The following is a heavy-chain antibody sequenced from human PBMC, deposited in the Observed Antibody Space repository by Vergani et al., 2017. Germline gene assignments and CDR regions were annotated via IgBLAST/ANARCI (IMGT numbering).Heavy chain of an antibody. D-gene: IGHD2-21*02. Sequence: QVHLVESGGGVVQPGRSLPLSSPPSLFTFCPSLLHWVRPAPAKGRAWVAVIWSDGSNKFYADSVKGRFAISRDNSKNTLYLQMNSLRAEDTAVYSCARDMNDVVTAPYWYFDLWGRGTLVTVSS. J-gene: IGHJ2*01. CDR1: LFTFCPSL. V-gene: IGHV3-33*08. CDR2: IWSDGSNK. CDR3: ARDMNDVVTAPYWYFDL.